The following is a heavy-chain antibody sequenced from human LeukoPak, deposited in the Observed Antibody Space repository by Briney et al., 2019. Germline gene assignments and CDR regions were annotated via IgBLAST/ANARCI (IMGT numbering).Heavy chain of an antibody. V-gene: IGHV6-1*01. CDR2: TYYRSKWYN. CDR3: ASSNWLRDANFDS. CDR1: GDSVSSNSAA. J-gene: IGHJ4*02. D-gene: IGHD6-13*01. Sequence: SQTLSLTCAISGDSVSSNSAAWNWIRQSPSRGLEWLGRTYYRSKWYNDYAVSVKSRITINPDTSKNQFSLRLTSVTAADTAVYYCASSNWLRDANFDSWGQGTLVTVSS.